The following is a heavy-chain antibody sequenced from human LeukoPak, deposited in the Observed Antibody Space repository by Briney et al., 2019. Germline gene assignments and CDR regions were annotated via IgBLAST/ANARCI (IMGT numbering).Heavy chain of an antibody. CDR1: GGSISSDY. D-gene: IGHD2-2*01. J-gene: IGHJ4*02. CDR2: ISYSGST. V-gene: IGHV4-59*08. Sequence: PSETLSLTCTVSGGSISSDYWSWSRQPPGKGLEWIGWISYSGSTTYNPSLKTRVTISLGTSKNQFSLKLSSVTAADTAVYYCARQASCSGTNCYPFDYWGQGTPVTVSS. CDR3: ARQASCSGTNCYPFDY.